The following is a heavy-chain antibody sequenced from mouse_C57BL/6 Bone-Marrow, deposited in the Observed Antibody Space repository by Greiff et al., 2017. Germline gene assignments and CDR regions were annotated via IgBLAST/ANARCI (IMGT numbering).Heavy chain of an antibody. CDR3: AGFAY. CDR2: INPNNGGI. J-gene: IGHJ3*01. V-gene: IGHV1-22*01. Sequence: EVQLQQSGPELVQPGASVKMSCKASGYTFTDYNMRWVKQGPGKSPEWIGYINPNNGGISYNQKFKGKATLTVNKSSSTAYMELRSLTSEDSAVYYCAGFAYWGQGTLVTVSA. CDR1: GYTFTDYN.